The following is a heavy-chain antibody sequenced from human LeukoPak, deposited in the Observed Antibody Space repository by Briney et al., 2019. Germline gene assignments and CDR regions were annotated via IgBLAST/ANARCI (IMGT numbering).Heavy chain of an antibody. V-gene: IGHV1-18*01. J-gene: IGHJ5*02. CDR2: ISAYNGNT. CDR3: ARLGGVVVVAATSRRNNWFDP. CDR1: GYTFTSYG. Sequence: ASVKVSCKASGYTFTSYGISWVRQAPGEGLEWMGWISAYNGNTNYAQKLQGRVTMTTDTSTSTAYMELRSLRSDDTAVYYCARLGGVVVVAATSRRNNWFDPWGQGTLVTVSS. D-gene: IGHD2-15*01.